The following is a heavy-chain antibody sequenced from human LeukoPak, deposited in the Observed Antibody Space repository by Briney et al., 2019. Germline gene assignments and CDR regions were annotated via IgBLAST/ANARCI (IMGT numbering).Heavy chain of an antibody. V-gene: IGHV1-8*02. Sequence: ASVKVSCKASGYTFTSYDINWVRQATGQGLEWMGWMNPNSGNTNYAQKFQGRVTMTTDTSTSTAYMELRSLRSDDTAVYYCARDPNQLFDYWGQGTLVTVSS. CDR2: MNPNSGNT. J-gene: IGHJ4*02. CDR1: GYTFTSYD. CDR3: ARDPNQLFDY. D-gene: IGHD1-1*01.